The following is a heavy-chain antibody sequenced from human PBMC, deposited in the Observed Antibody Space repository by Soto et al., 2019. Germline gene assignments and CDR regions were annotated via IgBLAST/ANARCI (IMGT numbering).Heavy chain of an antibody. J-gene: IGHJ5*02. Sequence: PSETLSLTCTVSGGSISDNDYYWNWIRQPPGKGLEWIGTISHSGTAYYNPSLESRVTISVDRSENQFSLKLSSVTAADTAVYYCARTPTPWGQGTLVTVSS. CDR2: ISHSGTA. CDR1: GGSISDNDYY. CDR3: ARTPTP. D-gene: IGHD1-26*01. V-gene: IGHV4-39*07.